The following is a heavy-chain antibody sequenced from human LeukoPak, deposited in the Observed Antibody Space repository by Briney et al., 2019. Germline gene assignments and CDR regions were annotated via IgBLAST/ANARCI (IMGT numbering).Heavy chain of an antibody. Sequence: GGSLRLSCAASGFTFSSYAMSWVRQAPGKGLEWVSGISGSGGSAYYADSVKGRFTVSRDNSENTLYLQMNSLRAEDTAVYYCAKLSMGRGVTYFDYWGQGTLVTVSS. CDR2: ISGSGGSA. CDR3: AKLSMGRGVTYFDY. D-gene: IGHD3-10*01. J-gene: IGHJ4*02. CDR1: GFTFSSYA. V-gene: IGHV3-23*01.